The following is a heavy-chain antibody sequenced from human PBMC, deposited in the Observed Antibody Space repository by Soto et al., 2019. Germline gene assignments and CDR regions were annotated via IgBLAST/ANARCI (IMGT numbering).Heavy chain of an antibody. V-gene: IGHV4-34*01. CDR2: INHSGST. CDR1: GASFSGYY. J-gene: IGHJ4*02. Sequence: ETLSLTCAFYGASFSGYYWSWIRQPPGKGLEWIGEINHSGSTNYNPSLKSRVTISVDTSKNQFSLKLSSVTAADTAVYSCARYDFWSGSIDYWGQGTLVTVSS. D-gene: IGHD3-3*01. CDR3: ARYDFWSGSIDY.